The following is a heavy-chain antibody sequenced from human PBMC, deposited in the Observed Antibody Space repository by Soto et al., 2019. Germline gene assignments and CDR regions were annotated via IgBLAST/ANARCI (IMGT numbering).Heavy chain of an antibody. CDR1: GDSMRGYHFY. D-gene: IGHD6-25*01. J-gene: IGHJ4*02. V-gene: IGHV4-39*01. Sequence: SETLSLTCSVSGDSMRGYHFYWGWIRQAPGKGLEWIGSAYFSGGNTYYSPSLKSRVSISVGTSKNEFSLRPTSLTAADTAVYFCAYGSSSAWIDYWGQGTLVTASS. CDR3: AYGSSSAWIDY. CDR2: AYFSGGNT.